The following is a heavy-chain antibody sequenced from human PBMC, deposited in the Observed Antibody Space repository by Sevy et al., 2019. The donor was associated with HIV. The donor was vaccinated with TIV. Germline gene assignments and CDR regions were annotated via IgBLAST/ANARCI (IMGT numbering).Heavy chain of an antibody. CDR1: GYTFTSYA. CDR3: ARARYDFWSGYYSYYYYGMDV. Sequence: ASVKVSCKASGYTFTSYAMNWVRQAPGQGLEWMGWINTNTGNPTYAQGFTGRFVFSLDTSVSTAYLQVSSLKAEDTAVYYCARARYDFWSGYYSYYYYGMDVWGQGTTVTVSS. J-gene: IGHJ6*02. V-gene: IGHV7-4-1*02. CDR2: INTNTGNP. D-gene: IGHD3-3*01.